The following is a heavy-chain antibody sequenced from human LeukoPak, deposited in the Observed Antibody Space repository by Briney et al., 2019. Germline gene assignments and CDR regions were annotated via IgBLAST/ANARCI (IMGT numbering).Heavy chain of an antibody. CDR2: VSAYNGNT. V-gene: IGHV1-18*01. Sequence: GASVKVSCKASGYTFTSYAISWLRQAPGQGLEWMGWVSAYNGNTNYAQNLQGRVTMTTDTSTSTAYMELRSLRSDDTAVYYCARRFGESNDYWGRGTLVTVSS. CDR1: GYTFTSYA. CDR3: ARRFGESNDY. D-gene: IGHD3-10*01. J-gene: IGHJ4*02.